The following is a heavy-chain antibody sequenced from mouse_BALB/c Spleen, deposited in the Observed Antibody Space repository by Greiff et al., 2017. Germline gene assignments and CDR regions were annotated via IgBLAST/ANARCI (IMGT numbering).Heavy chain of an antibody. CDR1: GFTFSDYG. J-gene: IGHJ3*01. CDR2: ISNLAYSI. CDR3: ARAGDGYCPLAY. Sequence: EVKLVESGGGLVQPGGSRKLSCAASGFTFSDYGMAWVRQAPGKGPEWVAFISNLAYSIYYADTVTGRFTISRENAKNTLYLEMSSLRSEDTAMYYCARAGDGYCPLAYWGQGTLVTVSA. D-gene: IGHD2-3*01. V-gene: IGHV5-15*02.